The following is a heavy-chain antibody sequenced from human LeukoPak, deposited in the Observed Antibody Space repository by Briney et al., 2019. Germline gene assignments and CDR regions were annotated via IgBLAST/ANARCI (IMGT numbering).Heavy chain of an antibody. D-gene: IGHD1-26*01. Sequence: ASVKVSCKASGYTFTGYYMHWVRQAPGQGLEWMGWINPNSGGTNYAQKFQGRVTMTRDTSTSTAYMELRSLRSDDTAVYYCARVLGATFPYYYGMDVWGQGTTVTVSS. CDR2: INPNSGGT. V-gene: IGHV1-2*02. CDR3: ARVLGATFPYYYGMDV. J-gene: IGHJ6*02. CDR1: GYTFTGYY.